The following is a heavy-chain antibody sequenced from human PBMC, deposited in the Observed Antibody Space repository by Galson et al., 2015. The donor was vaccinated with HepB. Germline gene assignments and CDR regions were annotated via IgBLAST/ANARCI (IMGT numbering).Heavy chain of an antibody. V-gene: IGHV3-33*01. CDR2: IWYDGNNK. D-gene: IGHD2-2*01. CDR3: ARGRYCIGASCYWIDAFDL. Sequence: SLRLSCAASGFTFSSYGMHWVRQAPGKGLEWVAVIWYDGNNKYYTDSVKGRFTISRDNSKNTLYLQLTSLRAEDTAVYYCARGRYCIGASCYWIDAFDLWGRGTLVTVSS. CDR1: GFTFSSYG. J-gene: IGHJ2*01.